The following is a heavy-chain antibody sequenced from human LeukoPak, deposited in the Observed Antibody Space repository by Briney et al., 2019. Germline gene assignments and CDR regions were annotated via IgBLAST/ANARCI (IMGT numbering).Heavy chain of an antibody. CDR2: IYYSGST. D-gene: IGHD2-15*01. CDR1: GGSISSGGYY. CDR3: ARGGYCSGGSCYQIADY. Sequence: PQTLSLTCTVSGGSISSGGYYWSWIRQHPGKGLEWIGYIYYSGSTYYNPSLKSRVTISVDTSKNQFSLKLSSVTAADTAVYYCARGGYCSGGSCYQIADYWGQGTLVTVSS. V-gene: IGHV4-31*03. J-gene: IGHJ4*02.